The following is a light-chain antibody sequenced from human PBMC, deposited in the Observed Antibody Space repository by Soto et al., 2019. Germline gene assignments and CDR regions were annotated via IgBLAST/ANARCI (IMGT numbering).Light chain of an antibody. CDR3: QHYGSSMYT. CDR1: HNISSTY. V-gene: IGKV3-20*01. CDR2: GAS. J-gene: IGKJ2*01. Sequence: EVVLTQSPGTLSLSPGEGATLSCRASHNISSTYLAWYQQKPGQAPRLLIYGASSRATGIPDRFSGSGSGTDLTLTFSRLESEDFSVFYCQHYGSSMYTFCQGTRLDIK.